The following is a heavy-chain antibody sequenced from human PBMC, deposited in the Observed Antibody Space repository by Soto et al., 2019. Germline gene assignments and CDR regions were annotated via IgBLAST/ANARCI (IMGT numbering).Heavy chain of an antibody. CDR1: GYAFTTYG. J-gene: IGHJ4*02. D-gene: IGHD1-1*01. Sequence: QVHLVQSGAEVKKPGASVKVSCQGSGYAFTTYGITWVRQAPGQGLEWMRWISAHNGNTNYGQKLQARVTVTRDTSTSTAYMELRSLRYDDTAVYYCARGRYGDYWGQGALVTVSS. CDR2: ISAHNGNT. V-gene: IGHV1-18*01. CDR3: ARGRYGDY.